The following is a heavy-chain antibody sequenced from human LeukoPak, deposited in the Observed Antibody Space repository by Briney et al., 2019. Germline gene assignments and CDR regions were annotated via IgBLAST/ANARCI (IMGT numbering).Heavy chain of an antibody. CDR1: GGSISSGGYY. V-gene: IGHV4-31*03. J-gene: IGHJ5*02. CDR2: IYYSGST. CDR3: ARVIAAAGTRWFDP. D-gene: IGHD6-13*01. Sequence: SQTLSLTCTVSGGSISSGGYYWSWIRQHPGKGLEWLGYIYYSGSTYYNPSLKSRVTISVDTSKNQFSLKLSSVTAADTAVYYCARVIAAAGTRWFDPWGQGTLVTVSS.